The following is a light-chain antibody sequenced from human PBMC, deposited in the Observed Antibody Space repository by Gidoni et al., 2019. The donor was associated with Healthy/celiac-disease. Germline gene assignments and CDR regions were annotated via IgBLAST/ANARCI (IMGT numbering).Light chain of an antibody. CDR3: QQYSSSPKT. V-gene: IGKV3-20*01. J-gene: IGKJ1*01. Sequence: EIVLSQSPGTLSLSPGERAPLSCRASQSVSSSYLAWYQQKPGQAPRLLIYGASSRATGIPDRFSGSGSGTDFTLTISRLEPEDFAVYYCQQYSSSPKTFGQGTKVEIK. CDR1: QSVSSSY. CDR2: GAS.